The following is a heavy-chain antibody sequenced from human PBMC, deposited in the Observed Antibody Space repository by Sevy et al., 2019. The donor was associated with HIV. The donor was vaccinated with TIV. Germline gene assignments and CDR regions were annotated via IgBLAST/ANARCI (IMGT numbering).Heavy chain of an antibody. J-gene: IGHJ4*01. D-gene: IGHD3-22*01. V-gene: IGHV3-48*03. Sequence: GGSLRLSCAASGLSFRSYELNWVRQAPGKGLQWISYISTGGGTIFYADSVKGRFTISRDNAKNSVFLQMNSLRAEDTAVYFCATSRRDYYNYYFDYWGHRTLVTDSS. CDR1: GLSFRSYE. CDR3: ATSRRDYYNYYFDY. CDR2: ISTGGGTI.